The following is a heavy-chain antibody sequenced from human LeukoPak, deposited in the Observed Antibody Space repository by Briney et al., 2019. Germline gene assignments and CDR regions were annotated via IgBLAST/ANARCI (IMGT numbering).Heavy chain of an antibody. CDR2: ISYDGSNK. J-gene: IGHJ5*02. D-gene: IGHD6-13*01. CDR1: GFTFSSYG. Sequence: PGGSLRLSCAASGFTFSSYGMHWVRQAPGKGLEWVAVISYDGSNKYYADSVKGRFTISRDNSKNTLYLQMNSLRAEDTAVYYCAKGRGSSWYDGWFDPWGQGTLVTVSS. CDR3: AKGRGSSWYDGWFDP. V-gene: IGHV3-30*18.